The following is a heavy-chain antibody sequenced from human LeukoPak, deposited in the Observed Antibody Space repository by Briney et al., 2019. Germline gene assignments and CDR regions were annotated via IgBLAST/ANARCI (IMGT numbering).Heavy chain of an antibody. D-gene: IGHD6-19*01. J-gene: IGHJ4*02. CDR2: IRSDGSNK. V-gene: IGHV3-30*02. Sequence: GGSLRLSCAASGFTFSSYGTHWVRQAPGKGLEWVAFIRSDGSNKYYADSVKGRFTISRDNSKLYLQMNSLRAEDTAVYYCAKKGYSNGWRDSYYFDCWGQGTLVTVSS. CDR1: GFTFSSYG. CDR3: AKKGYSNGWRDSYYFDC.